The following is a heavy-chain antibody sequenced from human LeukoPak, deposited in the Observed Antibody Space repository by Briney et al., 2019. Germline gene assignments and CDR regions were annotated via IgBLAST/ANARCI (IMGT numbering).Heavy chain of an antibody. V-gene: IGHV1-18*01. D-gene: IGHD2-2*03. CDR1: GYTFTSYG. CDR2: ISAYNGNT. J-gene: IGHJ6*02. CDR3: ARAGYCSSTSCLHIHYYYYYGMDV. Sequence: GASVKVSFKASGYTFTSYGISWVRQAPGQGLEWMGWISAYNGNTNYAQKLQGRGTMTTDTSTSTAYMELMSLRSDDTAVYYCARAGYCSSTSCLHIHYYYYYGMDVWGQGTTVTVSS.